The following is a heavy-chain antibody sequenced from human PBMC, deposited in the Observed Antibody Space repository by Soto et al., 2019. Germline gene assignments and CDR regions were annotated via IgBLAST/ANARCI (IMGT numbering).Heavy chain of an antibody. J-gene: IGHJ4*02. D-gene: IGHD2-2*01. V-gene: IGHV4-39*01. CDR3: ARVDVAVVPSTTFDY. CDR2: IKYSGHT. Sequence: SETLSLTCTVSGGSISSISYYWGWIRQPPGKGLEWIGSIKYSGHTFYNPSLKSRVTMSVDTSKNQFSLRLSSVTAAETAVYYCARVDVAVVPSTTFDYWGQGTLVTVSS. CDR1: GGSISSISYY.